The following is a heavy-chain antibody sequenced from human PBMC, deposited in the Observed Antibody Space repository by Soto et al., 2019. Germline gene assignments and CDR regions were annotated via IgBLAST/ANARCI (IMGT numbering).Heavy chain of an antibody. CDR1: GFTFSTYW. CDR3: AREWYYGSGSYNMDV. D-gene: IGHD3-10*01. CDR2: IKQDGSEK. V-gene: IGHV3-7*03. J-gene: IGHJ6*02. Sequence: EVQLVESGGGLVQPGGSLRLSCAASGFTFSTYWMSWVRQAPGNGLEWVANIKQDGSEKYYVDSVKGRITISRDNAKDSLYLQMNSLRAEDTAVYYCAREWYYGSGSYNMDVWGQGTTVTVS.